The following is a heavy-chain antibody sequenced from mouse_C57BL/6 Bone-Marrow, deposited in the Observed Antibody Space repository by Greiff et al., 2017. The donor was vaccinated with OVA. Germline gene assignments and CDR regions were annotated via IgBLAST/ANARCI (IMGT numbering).Heavy chain of an antibody. CDR3: TTTGGFAY. CDR2: IDPENGDT. J-gene: IGHJ3*01. V-gene: IGHV14-4*01. Sequence: EVQLQQSGAELVRPGASVKLSCTASGFNIKDDYMHWVKQRPEQGLEWIGWIDPENGDTEYASKFQGKATITADTSSNTAYLQLSSLPSEDTAVYYCTTTGGFAYWGQGTLVTVSA. CDR1: GFNIKDDY.